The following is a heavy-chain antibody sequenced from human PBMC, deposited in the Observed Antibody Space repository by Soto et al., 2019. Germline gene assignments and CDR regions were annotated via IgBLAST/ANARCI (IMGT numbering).Heavy chain of an antibody. CDR2: ISGSGGST. Sequence: EVQLLESGGGLVQPGGSLRLSCAASGFTFSSYAMSWVRQAPGKGLEWVSAISGSGGSTYYADSVKGRFTISRDNSKNTLYLQMNSLRAEDTAVYYCAKIYCSGGSCYWSGAFDIWGQGTMVTVSS. CDR3: AKIYCSGGSCYWSGAFDI. V-gene: IGHV3-23*01. D-gene: IGHD2-15*01. CDR1: GFTFSSYA. J-gene: IGHJ3*02.